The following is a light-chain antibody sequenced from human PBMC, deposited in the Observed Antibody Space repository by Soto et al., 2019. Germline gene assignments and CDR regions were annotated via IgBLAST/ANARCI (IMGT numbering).Light chain of an antibody. CDR2: GAS. Sequence: EIVMTQSPATPSVSPGERATLSCRASQSVSSDLAWYHQKPGQAPRLLIYGASTRATGIPARFSGSGSGTEFTLTINSLQSEDFAVYYCQQYNNWPRTFGQGTKVDIK. J-gene: IGKJ1*01. V-gene: IGKV3-15*01. CDR3: QQYNNWPRT. CDR1: QSVSSD.